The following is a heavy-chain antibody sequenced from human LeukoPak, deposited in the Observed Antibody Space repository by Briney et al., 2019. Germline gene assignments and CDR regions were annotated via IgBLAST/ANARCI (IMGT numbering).Heavy chain of an antibody. CDR3: AKDLSYYDSSGYPFDY. J-gene: IGHJ4*02. CDR1: GFTFSSYG. V-gene: IGHV3-30*18. D-gene: IGHD3-22*01. CDR2: ILYGGSNK. Sequence: PGGSLRLSCAASGFTFSSYGMHWVRQAPGKGLEGVAVILYGGSNKYYADSVKGRFTISGDNSKNTLYLQMNSLRAGDTAVYYCAKDLSYYDSSGYPFDYWGQGTLVTVSS.